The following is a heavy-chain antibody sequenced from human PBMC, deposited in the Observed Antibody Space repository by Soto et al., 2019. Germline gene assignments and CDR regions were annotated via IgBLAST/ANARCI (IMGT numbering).Heavy chain of an antibody. J-gene: IGHJ5*02. CDR2: IYYSGST. CDR3: ARQGDYSNYLNWFDP. V-gene: IGHV4-39*01. D-gene: IGHD4-4*01. CDR1: GGSISSSSYY. Sequence: SETLSLTCTVSGGSISSSSYYWGWIRQPPGKGLEWIGSIYYSGSTYYNPSLKSRVTISVDTSKNQFSLKLSSVTAADTAVYYCARQGDYSNYLNWFDPWGQGTLVTVS.